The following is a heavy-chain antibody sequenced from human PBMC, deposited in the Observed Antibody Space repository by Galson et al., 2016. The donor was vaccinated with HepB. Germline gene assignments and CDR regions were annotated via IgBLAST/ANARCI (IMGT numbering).Heavy chain of an antibody. Sequence: SLRLSCAASGFTFSNYWMHWVRQAPGKGLVWVSRINSDGSSISYGDSVKGRFTISRDNAKNTLYMQMNSLRAEDTAVYYCGRGAYGSWGSVWYWGQGTLATVSS. D-gene: IGHD1-26*01. CDR3: GRGAYGSWGSVWY. V-gene: IGHV3-74*01. CDR1: GFTFSNYW. J-gene: IGHJ4*02. CDR2: INSDGSSI.